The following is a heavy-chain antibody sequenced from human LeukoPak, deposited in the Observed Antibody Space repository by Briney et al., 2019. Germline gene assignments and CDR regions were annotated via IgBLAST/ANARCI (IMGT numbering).Heavy chain of an antibody. Sequence: PSETLSLTCTVSGVSIRSYYWSWIRQPAGKGLEWIGRFHTSGSTNYNPSLKSRVTISVDTSKNQFSLKLSSVTAADTAVYYCARVGGERKYYYMDVWGKGTTVTVSS. CDR1: GVSIRSYY. J-gene: IGHJ6*03. CDR2: FHTSGST. D-gene: IGHD3-16*01. CDR3: ARVGGERKYYYMDV. V-gene: IGHV4-4*07.